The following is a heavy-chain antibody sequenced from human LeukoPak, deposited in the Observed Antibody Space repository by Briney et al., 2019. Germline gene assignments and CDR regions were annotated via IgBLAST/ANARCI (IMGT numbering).Heavy chain of an antibody. J-gene: IGHJ4*02. V-gene: IGHV3-66*01. CDR3: AREARLSSSSFDY. CDR2: IYSGGST. D-gene: IGHD6-6*01. CDR1: GFTVSSNY. Sequence: GGSLRLSCAASGFTVSSNYMSWVRQAPGKGLEWVSVIYSGGSTYYADSVKGRFTISRDNSKNTLYLQMNSLRAEDTAVYYCAREARLSSSSFDYWGQGTLVTVSS.